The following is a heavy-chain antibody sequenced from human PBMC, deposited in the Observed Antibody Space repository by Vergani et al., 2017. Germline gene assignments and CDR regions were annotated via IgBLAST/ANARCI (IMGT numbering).Heavy chain of an antibody. CDR3: ARDLWVANGV. J-gene: IGHJ4*02. D-gene: IGHD5-12*01. CDR2: INPNSGGT. CDR1: GYTFTSYD. Sequence: QVQLVQSGAEVKKPGASVKVSCKASGYTFTSYDINWVRQATGQGLEWMGWINPNSGGTNYAQKFQGWVTMTRDTSISTAYMELSRLRSEDTAVYYCARDLWVANGVWGQGTLVTVSS. V-gene: IGHV1-2*04.